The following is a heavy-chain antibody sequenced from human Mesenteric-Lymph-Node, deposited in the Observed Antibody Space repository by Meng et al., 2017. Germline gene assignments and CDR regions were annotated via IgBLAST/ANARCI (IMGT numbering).Heavy chain of an antibody. J-gene: IGHJ4*02. CDR2: INHRGST. CDR3: ARNQGDAGAY. D-gene: IGHD2-21*02. Sequence: QVQLQQAVAGQLKPAETLSLTFDVYVGSLSGHSWTWIRQSPGKGLEWIGDINHRGSTNYKPSLKSRVTISVDTSKNQFSLELNYVTAADTAVYYCARNQGDAGAYWGQGTLVTVSS. V-gene: IGHV4-34*01. CDR1: VGSLSGHS.